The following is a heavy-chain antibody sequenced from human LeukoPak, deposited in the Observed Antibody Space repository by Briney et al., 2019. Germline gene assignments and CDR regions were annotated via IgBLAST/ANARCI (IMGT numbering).Heavy chain of an antibody. D-gene: IGHD6-13*01. V-gene: IGHV3-23*01. J-gene: IGHJ4*02. CDR1: VFPFSNYA. CDR2: FSGSGGST. CDR3: AKDSAYSSSWYDFDY. Sequence: PGGSLRLFCAASVFPFSNYAMSWVRQAPGKGLEWVSGFSGSGGSTHYADSVKGRFTISRDNSKNMLYLQMNSLRAEDTAVYYCAKDSAYSSSWYDFDYWGQGTLVTVSS.